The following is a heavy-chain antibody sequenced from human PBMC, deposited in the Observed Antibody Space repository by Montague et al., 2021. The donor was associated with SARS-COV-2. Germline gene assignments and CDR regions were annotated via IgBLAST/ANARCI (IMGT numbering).Heavy chain of an antibody. J-gene: IGHJ4*02. CDR3: ARLDQLLSGTPGY. D-gene: IGHD2-2*01. V-gene: IGHV4-39*01. Sequence: SETLSLTCTVSGGFITGSSYYWGLIRQPPGKGLECIGSIYYRENTYYXXXLKSRVTISVDTPNNQFSLKLASVTAPDTAVYYCARLDQLLSGTPGYWGQGTLVTVSS. CDR2: IYYRENT. CDR1: GGFITGSSYY.